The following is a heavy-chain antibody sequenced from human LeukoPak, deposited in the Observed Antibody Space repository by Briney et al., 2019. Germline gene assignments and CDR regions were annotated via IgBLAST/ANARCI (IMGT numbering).Heavy chain of an antibody. CDR1: GFTFSSYA. D-gene: IGHD3-22*01. CDR2: ISYDGSNK. Sequence: GGSLRLSCAASGFTFSSYAMHWVRQAPGKGLEWVAVISYDGSNKYYADSVKGRFTISGDNSKNTLYLQMNSLRAEDTAVYYCARDMIVVVITTPGYWGQGTLVTVSS. CDR3: ARDMIVVVITTPGY. J-gene: IGHJ4*02. V-gene: IGHV3-30*04.